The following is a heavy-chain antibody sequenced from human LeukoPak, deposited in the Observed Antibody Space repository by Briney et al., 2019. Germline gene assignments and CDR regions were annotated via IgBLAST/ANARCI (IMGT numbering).Heavy chain of an antibody. J-gene: IGHJ3*02. D-gene: IGHD2-15*01. CDR1: GYSFTSYW. CDR2: ISRSGGDT. Sequence: GESLKISCKGSGYSFTSYWIGWVRQAPGKGLEWVSAISRSGGDTEYADSVKGRFTISRDNSKNTLYLQMNSLRAEDTAVYYCAKCGSTCYANAFYIWGQGTLVTVSS. V-gene: IGHV3-23*01. CDR3: AKCGSTCYANAFYI.